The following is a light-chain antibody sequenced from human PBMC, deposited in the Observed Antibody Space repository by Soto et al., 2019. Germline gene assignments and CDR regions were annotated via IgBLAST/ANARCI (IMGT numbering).Light chain of an antibody. J-gene: IGKJ4*01. CDR2: DVS. V-gene: IGKV1-33*01. CDR1: QDISNY. Sequence: DIQMTQSPSSLSASVGDRVTITCQASQDISNYLNWYQQKPGKAPKLLIYDVSKLETGVPSRFSGSGSGTDFTFTISSLQPEDVATYYCEQYDNLPAFGGGTKVELK. CDR3: EQYDNLPA.